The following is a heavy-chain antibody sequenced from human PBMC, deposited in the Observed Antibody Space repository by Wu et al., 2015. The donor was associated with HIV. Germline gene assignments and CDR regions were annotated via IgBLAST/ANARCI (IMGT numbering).Heavy chain of an antibody. Sequence: QVQLVQSGAEVKKPGASVKVSCKASGFSFTNKYMHWVRQAPGQGLEWMGWINPNSGGTNYAQKFQGRVTMTRDTSISTAYMELSRLRSDDTAVYYCARSEGEGTGCFDYWGQGTLVTVSS. CDR3: ARSEGEGTGCFDY. D-gene: IGHD1-1*01. V-gene: IGHV1-2*02. J-gene: IGHJ4*02. CDR1: GFSFTNKY. CDR2: INPNSGGT.